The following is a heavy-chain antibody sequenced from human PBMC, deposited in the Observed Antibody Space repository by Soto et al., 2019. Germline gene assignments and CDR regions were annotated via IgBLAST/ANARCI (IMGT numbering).Heavy chain of an antibody. V-gene: IGHV1-69*12. J-gene: IGHJ6*02. CDR2: IIPIFGTA. CDR3: ARGEVVLVPAAMGYYYYGMDV. D-gene: IGHD2-2*01. Sequence: QVQLVQSGAEVKKPGSSVKVSCKASGGTFSSYAISWVRQAPGQGLEWMGGIIPIFGTANYAQKFQGRVPITADEPTSTAYMELSSLISEDTAVYYCARGEVVLVPAAMGYYYYGMDVWGQGTTVTVSS. CDR1: GGTFSSYA.